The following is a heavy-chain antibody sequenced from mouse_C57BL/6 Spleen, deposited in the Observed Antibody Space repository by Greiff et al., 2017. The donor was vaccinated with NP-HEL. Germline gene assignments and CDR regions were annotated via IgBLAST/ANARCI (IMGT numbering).Heavy chain of an antibody. D-gene: IGHD1-1*01. Sequence: QVQLQQSGAELVKPGASVKISCKASGYAFSSYWMNWVKQRPGKGLEWIGQIYPGDGDTNYNGKFKGKATLTADKSSSTAYMQLSSLTSEDSAVYFGARSLSSLRYAMDYWGQGTSVTVSS. CDR2: IYPGDGDT. V-gene: IGHV1-80*01. J-gene: IGHJ4*01. CDR3: ARSLSSLRYAMDY. CDR1: GYAFSSYW.